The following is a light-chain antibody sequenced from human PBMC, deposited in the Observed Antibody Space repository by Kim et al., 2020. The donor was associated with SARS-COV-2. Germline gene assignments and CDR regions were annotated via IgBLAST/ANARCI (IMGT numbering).Light chain of an antibody. CDR3: QQYGSSPLT. CDR1: QSVSSSN. CDR2: AAS. Sequence: PGDSATLSCRASQSVSSSNVAWYQQKAGQAPRHLIYAASRRATDIPDRCSGSGSGTDFTLTISRREPEDFALYYCQQYGSSPLTFGGGTKVDIK. J-gene: IGKJ4*01. V-gene: IGKV3-20*01.